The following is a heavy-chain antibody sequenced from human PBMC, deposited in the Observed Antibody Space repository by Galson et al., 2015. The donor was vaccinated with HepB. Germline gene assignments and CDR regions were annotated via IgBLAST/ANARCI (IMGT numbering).Heavy chain of an antibody. CDR3: AREAIFGVVIAAFDI. D-gene: IGHD3-3*01. J-gene: IGHJ3*02. CDR2: ISVHNGNT. CDR1: GYSFTSYD. V-gene: IGHV1-18*01. Sequence: SVKVSCKASGYSFTSYDISWVRQAPGQGLEWMGWISVHNGNTNYAQKLQGRVTMTTDTSTSTAYMEVRSLRSDDTAVYYCAREAIFGVVIAAFDIWGQGTMVTVSS.